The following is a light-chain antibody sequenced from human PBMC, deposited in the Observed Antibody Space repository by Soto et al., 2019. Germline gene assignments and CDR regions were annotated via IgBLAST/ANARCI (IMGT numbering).Light chain of an antibody. V-gene: IGLV2-23*01. Sequence: QSVLTQPASVSGSPGQSNTISCTGTRSDVGSYNLVSWYQQHPGKAPKLMIYEGSKRPSGVSNRFSGSKSGNTASLTISGLQAEDEADYYCCSYAGSHYVFGTGTKVTVL. J-gene: IGLJ1*01. CDR2: EGS. CDR1: RSDVGSYNL. CDR3: CSYAGSHYV.